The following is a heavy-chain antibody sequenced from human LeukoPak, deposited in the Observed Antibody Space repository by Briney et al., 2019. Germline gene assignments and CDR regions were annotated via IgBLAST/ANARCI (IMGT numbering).Heavy chain of an antibody. CDR3: ARDRAAGSDWLDP. Sequence: SETLSLTCTVSGGSIGLYHWTWIRQPPGKGLEWIGYIYYNGSTKYNQSLKSRVTISLDTSKNQFSLRLSPVTAADTAVYYCARDRAAGSDWLDPWGQGTLVTVSS. CDR2: IYYNGST. CDR1: GGSIGLYH. V-gene: IGHV4-59*01. J-gene: IGHJ5*02. D-gene: IGHD3-10*01.